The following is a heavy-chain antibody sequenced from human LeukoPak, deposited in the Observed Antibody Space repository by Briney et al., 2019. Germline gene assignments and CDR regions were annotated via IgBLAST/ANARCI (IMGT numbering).Heavy chain of an antibody. V-gene: IGHV3-21*01. Sequence: GGSLRLSCAASGFTFKTYSMNWVRQAPGKGLEWVASISSTSSYLYYTDSVKGRFTISRDNARNSLDLQMNSLRAEDTAVYYCARDKTGAAAGPDAFDIWGQGTMVTVSS. J-gene: IGHJ3*02. CDR2: ISSTSSYL. CDR3: ARDKTGAAAGPDAFDI. D-gene: IGHD6-13*01. CDR1: GFTFKTYS.